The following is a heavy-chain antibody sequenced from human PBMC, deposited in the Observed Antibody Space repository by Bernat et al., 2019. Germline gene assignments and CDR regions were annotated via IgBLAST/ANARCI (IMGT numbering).Heavy chain of an antibody. CDR3: AREGVAGTSYYYYGMDV. D-gene: IGHD6-19*01. CDR2: ISGSGGST. V-gene: IGHV3-23*01. J-gene: IGHJ6*02. CDR1: GFTFSSYA. Sequence: EVQLLESGGGLVQPGGSLRLSCAASGFTFSSYAMSWVRQAPGKGLEWVSAISGSGGSTYYADSVKGRFTISRDNSKNTLYLQMNSLRAEDTAVYYCAREGVAGTSYYYYGMDVWGQGTTVTVSS.